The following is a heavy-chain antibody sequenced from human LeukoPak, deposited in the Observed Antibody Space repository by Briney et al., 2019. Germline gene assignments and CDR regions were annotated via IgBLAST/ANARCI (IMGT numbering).Heavy chain of an antibody. V-gene: IGHV3-53*01. CDR3: ARDGSGRAFQI. CDR1: GFTVSNNY. Sequence: GGSLRRSCAASGFTVSNNYMSWVRQAPGKGLEWVSLIHSGGSTYYADSVKGRFTISRDNSKNTLYLQMNSLRAEDTAVYYCARDGSGRAFQIWGQGTMVTVSS. D-gene: IGHD2-15*01. J-gene: IGHJ3*02. CDR2: IHSGGST.